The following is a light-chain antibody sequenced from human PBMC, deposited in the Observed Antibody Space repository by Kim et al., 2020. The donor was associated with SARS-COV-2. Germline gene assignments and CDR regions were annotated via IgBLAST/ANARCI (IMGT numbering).Light chain of an antibody. Sequence: IVVTQSPDSMPVSLGERATINCKSSQTVLSISNNKNYLAWYQHKPGQPPRLLMHWASTRESGVPDRFTGSGSGTVFTLTISGLQAEDVAIYFCQQYYDTPTFGQGTRLEIK. CDR1: QTVLSISNNKNY. CDR2: WAS. J-gene: IGKJ5*01. CDR3: QQYYDTPT. V-gene: IGKV4-1*01.